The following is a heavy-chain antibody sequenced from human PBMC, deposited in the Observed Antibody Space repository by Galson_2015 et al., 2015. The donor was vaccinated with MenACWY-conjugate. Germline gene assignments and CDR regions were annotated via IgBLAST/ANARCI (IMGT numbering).Heavy chain of an antibody. CDR3: ARGHYGMDV. CDR1: GFTFRNYW. CDR2: IKKDGSEK. J-gene: IGHJ6*02. Sequence: SLRLSCAASGFTFRNYWMTWVRQAPGKGLEWVANIKKDGSEKYYVDSVKGRFTISRDNAKNSMYLEMNSLRVEDTAVYSCARGHYGMDVWGQGTTVTVSS. V-gene: IGHV3-7*03.